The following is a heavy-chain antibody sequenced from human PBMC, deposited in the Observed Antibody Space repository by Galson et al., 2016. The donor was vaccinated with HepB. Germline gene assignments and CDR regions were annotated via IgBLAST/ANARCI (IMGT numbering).Heavy chain of an antibody. CDR3: ARVYFFIDGYKPAPLDY. Sequence: SVKVSCKASGYTFTSYGISWVRQAPGQGLEWMGWISAYNGNTNYAQKLQGRVTMTTDTSTSTAYMELRSLRSDDTAVYYCARVYFFIDGYKPAPLDYCGQGTLVTVSS. CDR1: GYTFTSYG. V-gene: IGHV1-18*01. CDR2: ISAYNGNT. J-gene: IGHJ4*02. D-gene: IGHD5-24*01.